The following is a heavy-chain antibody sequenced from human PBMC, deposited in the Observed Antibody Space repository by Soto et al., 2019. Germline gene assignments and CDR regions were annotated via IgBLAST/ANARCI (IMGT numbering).Heavy chain of an antibody. V-gene: IGHV1-3*01. CDR1: GYTFTSYA. D-gene: IGHD3-3*01. CDR3: ARDFWSGYYTGFDY. J-gene: IGHJ4*02. CDR2: INAGNGNT. Sequence: ASVKVSCKASGYTFTSYAMHWVRQAPGQRLEWMGWINAGNGNTIYSQKFQGRVTITRDTSASTAYMELSSLRSEDTAVYYCARDFWSGYYTGFDYWGQGTLVTVSS.